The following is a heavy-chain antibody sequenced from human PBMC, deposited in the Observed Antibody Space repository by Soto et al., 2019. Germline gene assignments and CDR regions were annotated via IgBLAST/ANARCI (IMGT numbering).Heavy chain of an antibody. CDR2: ITVSNGNT. Sequence: ASVKVSCKASGYTFSTYGVSWVRQAPGQGLEWMGWITVSNGNTNYIDNLQGRVTMTTDTSTSTAYMELWRLRSDDTAVYYCARSYSYGSYWYFDDLGQGTLVTVSS. CDR1: GYTFSTYG. CDR3: ARSYSYGSYWYFDD. J-gene: IGHJ4*02. V-gene: IGHV1-18*04. D-gene: IGHD5-18*01.